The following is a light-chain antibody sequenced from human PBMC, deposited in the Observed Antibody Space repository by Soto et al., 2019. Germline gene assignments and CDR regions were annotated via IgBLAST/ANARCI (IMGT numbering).Light chain of an antibody. V-gene: IGKV3-15*01. J-gene: IGKJ3*01. CDR2: GAS. CDR3: QQYNNSPFT. CDR1: QSVRSN. Sequence: EIVMTQSPATLSVSPGERATLSCRASQSVRSNLAWYQQKPGQAPRLLIYGASTRATGIPARFSGSGSGTEFTLTISSLQSEDFAVYCCQQYNNSPFTFGPATKVDIK.